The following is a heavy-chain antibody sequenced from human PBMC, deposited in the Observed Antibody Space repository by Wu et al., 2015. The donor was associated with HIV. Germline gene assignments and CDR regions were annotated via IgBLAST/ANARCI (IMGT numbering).Heavy chain of an antibody. CDR1: GYTFTGYY. J-gene: IGHJ6*03. D-gene: IGHD6-6*01. CDR2: INPNSGGT. Sequence: QVQLVQSGAEVKKPGASVKVSCKASGYTFTGYYMHWVRQAPGQGLEWMGWINPNSGGTNYAQKFQGRVTMTRDTSISTAYMELSRLRSEDTAVYYCARGIKYSSSSGYYYYMDVVGTNGTTVHRLL. V-gene: IGHV1-2*02. CDR3: ARGIKYSSSSGYYYYMDV.